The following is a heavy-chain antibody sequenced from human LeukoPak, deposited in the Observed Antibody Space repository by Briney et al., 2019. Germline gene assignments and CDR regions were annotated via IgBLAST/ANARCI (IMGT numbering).Heavy chain of an antibody. CDR3: ASRTRASHNFDY. J-gene: IGHJ4*02. CDR2: INHSGST. D-gene: IGHD1-26*01. CDR1: GGSFSGYY. V-gene: IGHV4-34*01. Sequence: LSETLSLTCAVYGGSFSGYYWSWIRQPPGKGLEWIGEINHSGSTNYNPSLKSRVTISVDTSKNQFSLKLSSVTATDTAVYYCASRTRASHNFDYWGQGTLVTVSS.